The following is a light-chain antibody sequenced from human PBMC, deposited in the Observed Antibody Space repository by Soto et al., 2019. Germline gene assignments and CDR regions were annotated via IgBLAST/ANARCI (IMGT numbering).Light chain of an antibody. CDR1: SSNVGGYKY. V-gene: IGLV2-11*01. J-gene: IGLJ2*01. Sequence: QSALTQPRSVSGSPGQSVTISCTGTSSNVGGYKYVSWYQHHPGRAPKLMIYSVTQRPSGVPDRFSGSKSGNTASLTISGLQDEDEAAYYCCSSTGNYIHVVFGGGTKLTVL. CDR2: SVT. CDR3: CSSTGNYIHVV.